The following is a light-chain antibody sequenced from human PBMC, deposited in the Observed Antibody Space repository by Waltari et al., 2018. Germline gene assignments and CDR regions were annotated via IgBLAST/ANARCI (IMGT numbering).Light chain of an antibody. CDR2: DAS. CDR3: QQRRNWPLT. J-gene: IGKJ4*01. CDR1: QSVGTY. V-gene: IGKV3-11*01. Sequence: EIVLTQSPAVLYFSPGERATLPCRASQSVGTYLAWYQQRPGQSPRLLIYDASYMATGIPARFSGSGSETDFTLTISSLQPEDFAVYYCQQRRNWPLTFGGGTRVQI.